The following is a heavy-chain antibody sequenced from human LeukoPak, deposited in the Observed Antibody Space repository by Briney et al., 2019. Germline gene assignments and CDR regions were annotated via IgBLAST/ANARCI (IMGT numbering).Heavy chain of an antibody. CDR3: TRTRGCSSTSCYADY. CDR1: GFTFTNYP. J-gene: IGHJ4*02. CDR2: ISGSGDST. D-gene: IGHD2-2*01. Sequence: GRSLRLSCAASGFTFTNYPMHWVRQAPGKGLEWVSGISGSGDSTYYADSVKGRFTISRDNSKNTLYLQMNSLRAEDTAVYSCTRTRGCSSTSCYADYWGQGTLVTVSS. V-gene: IGHV3-23*01.